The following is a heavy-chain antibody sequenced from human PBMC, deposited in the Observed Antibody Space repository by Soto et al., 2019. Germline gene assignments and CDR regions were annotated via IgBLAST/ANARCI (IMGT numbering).Heavy chain of an antibody. CDR1: GFTVSSNY. CDR3: ARVGASSSLFYYYYMDV. D-gene: IGHD6-13*01. CDR2: IYSGGST. J-gene: IGHJ6*03. Sequence: GESLKISCAASGFTVSSNYMSWVRQAPGKGLEWVSVIYSGGSTYYADSVKGRFTISRHNSKNTLYLQMNSLRAEDTAVYYCARVGASSSLFYYYYMDVWGKGTTVTVSS. V-gene: IGHV3-53*04.